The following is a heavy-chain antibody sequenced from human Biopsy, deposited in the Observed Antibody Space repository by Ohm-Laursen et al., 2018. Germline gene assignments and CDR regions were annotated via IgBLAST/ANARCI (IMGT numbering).Heavy chain of an antibody. D-gene: IGHD2-15*01. CDR2: IHTSGST. V-gene: IGHV4-4*07. CDR1: GDSISNDY. CDR3: ARVEDCSGDNCPRLAFDL. Sequence: SETLSLTCAVSGDSISNDYWSWIRQSAGQGLGWIGRIHTSGSTNHNLSLKSRVTILLDTSKNQFSLKLSSVTVADTAVYYCARVEDCSGDNCPRLAFDLWGQGTTVIVSS. J-gene: IGHJ3*01.